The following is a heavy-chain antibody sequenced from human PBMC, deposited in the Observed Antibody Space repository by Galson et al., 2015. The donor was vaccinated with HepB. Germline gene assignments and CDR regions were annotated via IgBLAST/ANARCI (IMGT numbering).Heavy chain of an antibody. CDR1: GYTFSSYD. J-gene: IGHJ4*02. Sequence: SVKVSCKAFGYTFSSYDVTWVRQASGQGLEWMGWMNPNSGNTGYAPEFQDRVTMTGDPSMSTAYMELSSLRSEDTAVYYCARGVRNYLYSDNWGQGTLVTVSS. D-gene: IGHD1-7*01. V-gene: IGHV1-8*01. CDR2: MNPNSGNT. CDR3: ARGVRNYLYSDN.